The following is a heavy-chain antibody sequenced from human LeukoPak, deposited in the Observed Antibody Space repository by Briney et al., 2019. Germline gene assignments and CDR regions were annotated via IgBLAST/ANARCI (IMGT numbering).Heavy chain of an antibody. V-gene: IGHV1-24*01. CDR1: GYTLTELS. D-gene: IGHD2-8*01. Sequence: ASVKVSCKVSGYTLTELSMHWVRQAPGKGLEWMGGFDPEDGETIYEQKFQGRVTMTEDTSTDTAYMELSSLRSEDTAVYYCATSGYCTNGVCYPHYGMDVWGQGTTVTASS. CDR2: FDPEDGET. J-gene: IGHJ6*02. CDR3: ATSGYCTNGVCYPHYGMDV.